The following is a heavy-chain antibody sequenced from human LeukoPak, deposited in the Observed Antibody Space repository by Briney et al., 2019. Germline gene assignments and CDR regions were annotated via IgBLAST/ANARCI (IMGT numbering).Heavy chain of an antibody. J-gene: IGHJ5*02. Sequence: GGSLRLSCAASGFTFSSYWMSWVRQAPGKGLEWVANIKQDGSEKYYVDSVRGRFTISRDNAKNSLYLQMNSLRAEDTAVYYCARDVATISNWFDPWGQGTLVTVSS. D-gene: IGHD5-24*01. V-gene: IGHV3-7*01. CDR3: ARDVATISNWFDP. CDR1: GFTFSSYW. CDR2: IKQDGSEK.